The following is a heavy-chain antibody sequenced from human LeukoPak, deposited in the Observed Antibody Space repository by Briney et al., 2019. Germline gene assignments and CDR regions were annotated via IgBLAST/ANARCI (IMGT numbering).Heavy chain of an antibody. CDR3: ANEIRPNDY. Sequence: GGSLRLSCTASAFAFSNHAMSWVRQAPGKGLEWVSSISISGGTTYYTDSVKGRFAISRENSKSTLYLQMNNLRADDTAVYYCANEIRPNDYWGQGTLVTVSS. V-gene: IGHV3-23*01. CDR2: ISISGGTT. CDR1: AFAFSNHA. J-gene: IGHJ4*02. D-gene: IGHD4-17*01.